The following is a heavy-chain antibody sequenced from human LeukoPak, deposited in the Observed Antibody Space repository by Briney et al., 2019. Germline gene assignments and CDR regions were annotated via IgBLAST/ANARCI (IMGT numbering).Heavy chain of an antibody. J-gene: IGHJ4*02. Sequence: PGRSLRLSCAASGFTFNSYGMHWVRQAPGKGLEWVAVISYDGSNNYYADFVKGRFTISRDNSKNTLSLQMNGLIPEDAAVYYCAKSVASDAYWGQGTLVTVPP. D-gene: IGHD5-12*01. CDR1: GFTFNSYG. V-gene: IGHV3-30*18. CDR2: ISYDGSNN. CDR3: AKSVASDAY.